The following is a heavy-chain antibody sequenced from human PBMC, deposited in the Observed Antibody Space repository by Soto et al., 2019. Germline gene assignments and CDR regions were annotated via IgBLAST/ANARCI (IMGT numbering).Heavy chain of an antibody. V-gene: IGHV3-74*01. J-gene: IGHJ3*02. Sequence: GGSLRLSCAASGFTFSSYWMHWVRQAPGKGLVWVSRINSDGSSTSYADSVKGRFTISRDNAKNTLYLQMNSLRAEDTAVYYCALWFGELTAFDIWGQGTMVTVS. CDR2: INSDGSST. CDR3: ALWFGELTAFDI. D-gene: IGHD3-10*01. CDR1: GFTFSSYW.